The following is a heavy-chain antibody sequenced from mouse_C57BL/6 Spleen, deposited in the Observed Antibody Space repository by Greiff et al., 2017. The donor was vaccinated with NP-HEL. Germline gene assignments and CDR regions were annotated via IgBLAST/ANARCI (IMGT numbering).Heavy chain of an antibody. Sequence: VMLVESGEGLVKPGASLKLSCAASGFTFSSYAMSWVRQTPEKRLEWVAYISSGGDYIYYADTVKGRFPISRDNARNTLYLQMSSLKSEDTAMYYCTRSDYYGSSLYWYFDVWGTGTTVTVSS. CDR1: GFTFSSYA. CDR3: TRSDYYGSSLYWYFDV. D-gene: IGHD1-1*01. V-gene: IGHV5-9-1*02. CDR2: ISSGGDYI. J-gene: IGHJ1*03.